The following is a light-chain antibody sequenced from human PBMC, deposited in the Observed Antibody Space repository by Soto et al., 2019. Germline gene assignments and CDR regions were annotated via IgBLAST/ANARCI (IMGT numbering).Light chain of an antibody. Sequence: EIVLTQSPGTLSLSPGERATLSCRASQSVSSIYLAWYQQKPGQAPRLLIFGASNRATGIPDRFSGSGSGTDFTLTISCLQSEDFATYYCQKYYSYLTFGPGTKVDIK. CDR3: QKYYSYLT. CDR2: GAS. J-gene: IGKJ3*01. CDR1: QSVSSIY. V-gene: IGKV3-20*01.